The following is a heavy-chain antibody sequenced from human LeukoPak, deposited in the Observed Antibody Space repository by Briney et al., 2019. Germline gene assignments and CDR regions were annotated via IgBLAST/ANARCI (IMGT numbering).Heavy chain of an antibody. Sequence: GGSLRLSCAASGFTFSSYWMSWVRQAPGEGLEWVANIKQDGSEKYYADSVKGRFTISRDNAKNSLYLQMNSLRAEDTAVYYCARDYRGYRAPYYFDYWGQGTLVTVSS. D-gene: IGHD2-15*01. CDR3: ARDYRGYRAPYYFDY. CDR1: GFTFSSYW. CDR2: IKQDGSEK. J-gene: IGHJ4*02. V-gene: IGHV3-7*01.